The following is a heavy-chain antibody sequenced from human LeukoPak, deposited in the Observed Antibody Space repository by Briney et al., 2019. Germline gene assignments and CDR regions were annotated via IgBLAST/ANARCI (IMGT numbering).Heavy chain of an antibody. D-gene: IGHD4-23*01. V-gene: IGHV5-51*01. Sequence: GESLKISCKGSGYTFTNYWIHWVRQMPGNGLEWMGNVYPGDSDTRYSPSFQGQVTISADKSITTTYLQWNSLKASDTAIYYCARQLDYGGFGAFGIWGQGTMVTVSS. CDR2: VYPGDSDT. CDR1: GYTFTNYW. J-gene: IGHJ3*02. CDR3: ARQLDYGGFGAFGI.